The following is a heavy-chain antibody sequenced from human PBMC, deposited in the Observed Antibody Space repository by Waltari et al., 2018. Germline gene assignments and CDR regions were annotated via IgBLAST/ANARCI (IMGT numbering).Heavy chain of an antibody. CDR3: ARDLDRSGYDFWDY. V-gene: IGHV1-18*04. CDR2: ISTFDGNL. D-gene: IGHD5-12*01. CDR1: GYSFTTYG. Sequence: QVQLVQSGGEVKKPGASVKVACKASGYSFTTYGISWVRQAPGQGLEWMGWISTFDGNLNYAQKFRGRVTMSTDTPTSTAYMELTSLRSDDTAIYYCARDLDRSGYDFWDYWGQGTLVTVSS. J-gene: IGHJ4*02.